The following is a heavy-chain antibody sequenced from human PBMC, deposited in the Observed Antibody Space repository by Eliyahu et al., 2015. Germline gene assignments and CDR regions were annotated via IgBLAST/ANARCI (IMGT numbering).Heavy chain of an antibody. CDR1: GGXMNNYY. J-gene: IGHJ5*02. V-gene: IGHV4-4*07. Sequence: QVQLQESGPGLVRPSETLSXTCTVSGGXMNNYYWNWIRQPAGKGLEWIGRIYYRGSTNYNPSLKSRVTMSVDTSKNRFSLTLTSVTAADTAVYYCARDSHFDPWGQGTLVTVSS. CDR2: IYYRGST. CDR3: ARDSHFDP.